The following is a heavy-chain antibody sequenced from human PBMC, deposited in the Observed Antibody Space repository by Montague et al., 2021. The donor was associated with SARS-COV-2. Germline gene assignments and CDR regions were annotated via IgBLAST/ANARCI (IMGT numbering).Heavy chain of an antibody. CDR3: VRPLWFGDSDYYFES. CDR1: GFTFRSYW. J-gene: IGHJ4*02. D-gene: IGHD3-10*01. CDR2: IKPDGTST. Sequence: SLRLSYAASGFTFRSYWMHWVRQAPGRGPVWVSRIKPDGTSTHYAASVKGRFIISRDNARNTLSLQMTNMRADDTAIYYCVRPLWFGDSDYYFESWGQGTLVTVSS. V-gene: IGHV3-74*01.